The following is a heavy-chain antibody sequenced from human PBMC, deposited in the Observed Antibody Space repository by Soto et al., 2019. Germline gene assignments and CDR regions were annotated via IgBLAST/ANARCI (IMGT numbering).Heavy chain of an antibody. CDR1: GFTFTRYA. D-gene: IGHD3-22*01. CDR3: AADVPSASWYYDSSGYYGRNFDD. CDR2: IVVGSGNT. Sequence: SVKVSCKASGFTFTRYAVQWVRQARGQRLEWIGWIVVGSGNTNYAQKFQERVTITRDMSTSTAYMELSSLRSEDTAVYYCAADVPSASWYYDSSGYYGRNFDDWGQGTLVTVSS. J-gene: IGHJ4*02. V-gene: IGHV1-58*01.